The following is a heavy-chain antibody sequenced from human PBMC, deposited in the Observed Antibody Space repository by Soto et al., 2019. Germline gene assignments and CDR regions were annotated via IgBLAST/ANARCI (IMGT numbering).Heavy chain of an antibody. V-gene: IGHV1-18*01. CDR3: ARSSGWYMPLDY. CDR2: ISAYNGNT. Sequence: ASVKVSCKASGFTFTSYGISWVRRAPGQGLEWMGWISAYNGNTNYAQKLQGRVTMTTDTSTSTAYMELRSLRSDDTAVYYCARSSGWYMPLDYWGQGPLVTVSS. D-gene: IGHD6-19*01. J-gene: IGHJ4*02. CDR1: GFTFTSYG.